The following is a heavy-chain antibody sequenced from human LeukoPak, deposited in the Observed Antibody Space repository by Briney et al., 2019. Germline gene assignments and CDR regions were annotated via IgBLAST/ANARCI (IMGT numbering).Heavy chain of an antibody. J-gene: IGHJ3*02. CDR1: GFTVSSNY. D-gene: IGHD4-17*01. CDR3: ARGDVTSDAFDI. Sequence: GGSLRLSCAASGFTVSSNYMSWVRQAPGKGLEWVSVIYSGGSTHYADSVKGRFTISRDNSKNTLYLQMNSLRAEDTAVYYCARGDVTSDAFDIWGQGTMVTVSS. V-gene: IGHV3-53*01. CDR2: IYSGGST.